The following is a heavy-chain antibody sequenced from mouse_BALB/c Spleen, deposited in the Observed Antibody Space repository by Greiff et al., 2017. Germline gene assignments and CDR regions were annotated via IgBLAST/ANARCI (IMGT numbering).Heavy chain of an antibody. J-gene: IGHJ2*01. V-gene: IGHV3-2*02. CDR1: GYSITSDYA. D-gene: IGHD1-1*01. Sequence: VQLQESGPGLVKPSQSLSLTCTVPGYSITSDYAWNWIRQFPGNKLEWMGYISYSGSTSYNPSLKSRISITRDTSKNQFFLQLNSVTTEDTATYYCARYYGSSRDYFDYWGQGTTLTVSS. CDR2: ISYSGST. CDR3: ARYYGSSRDYFDY.